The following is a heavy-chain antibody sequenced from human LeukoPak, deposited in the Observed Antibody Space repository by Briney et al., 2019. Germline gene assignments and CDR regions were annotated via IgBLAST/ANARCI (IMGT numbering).Heavy chain of an antibody. D-gene: IGHD1-26*01. CDR1: GFTFTGYY. V-gene: IGHV1-2*02. CDR2: IDANSGGT. CDR3: ARSDSEGATNGYY. Sequence: ASVKVSCKTSGFTFTGYYFHWMRQAPGQGLEWMGSIDANSGGTEYAQKFQGRVTMTRDTSLSTAYMEVTSLTSDDTAVYFCARSDSEGATNGYYWGPGTLVTVSS. J-gene: IGHJ4*02.